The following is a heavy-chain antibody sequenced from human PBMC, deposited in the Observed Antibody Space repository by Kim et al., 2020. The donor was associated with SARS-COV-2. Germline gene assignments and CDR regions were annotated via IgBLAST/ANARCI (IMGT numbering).Heavy chain of an antibody. V-gene: IGHV3-74*01. CDR2: T. CDR3: VRDSESRSYDY. D-gene: IGHD3-10*01. J-gene: IGHJ4*02. Sequence: TIYADSVKGRFTISRDNLKNTLYLQMNSLSAEDTAIYYCVRDSESRSYDYWGRGTLVTVSS.